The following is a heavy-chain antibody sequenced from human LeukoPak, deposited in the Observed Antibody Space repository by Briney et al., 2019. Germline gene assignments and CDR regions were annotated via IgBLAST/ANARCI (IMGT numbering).Heavy chain of an antibody. CDR3: AKSPLRTRILLDY. D-gene: IGHD3-3*01. CDR2: IYSGTI. V-gene: IGHV3-23*05. J-gene: IGHJ4*02. CDR1: GFTFSSYS. Sequence: GGSLRLSCAASGFTFSSYSMNWVRQAPGKGLEWVSFIYSGTIHYSDSVKGRFTISRDNSKNTLYLQMNSLRADDTAVYYCAKSPLRTRILLDYWGQGTLVTVSS.